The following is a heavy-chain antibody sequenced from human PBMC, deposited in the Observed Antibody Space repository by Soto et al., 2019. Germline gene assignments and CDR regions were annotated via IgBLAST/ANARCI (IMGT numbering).Heavy chain of an antibody. CDR1: SGSLSSSTYY. D-gene: IGHD6-6*01. J-gene: IGHJ4*02. CDR3: ASSSPFHY. V-gene: IGHV4-39*01. Sequence: TSETLSLTCSVSSGSLSSSTYYWSWIRQPPGRGPEWIGSIYYSGNTYYKPSLKSRVSISIDTSRNQFSLKLTSVTAADTGVYYCASSSPFHYWGPGILVTVSS. CDR2: IYYSGNT.